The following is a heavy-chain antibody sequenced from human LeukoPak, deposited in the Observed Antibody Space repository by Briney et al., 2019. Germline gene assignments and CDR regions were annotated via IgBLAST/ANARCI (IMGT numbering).Heavy chain of an antibody. J-gene: IGHJ6*03. D-gene: IGHD3-9*01. V-gene: IGHV4-34*01. CDR2: INHSGST. Sequence: SGTLSLTCAVYGGCFSGDYWSWIRQPPGKGLEWIGEINHSGSTNYNPSLKSRVTISVDTSKNQFSLKLSSVTPADTAFYFQAKHRIRYFDWLEGDYYYYYMDVWGKGTTVTISS. CDR1: GGCFSGDY. CDR3: AKHRIRYFDWLEGDYYYYYMDV.